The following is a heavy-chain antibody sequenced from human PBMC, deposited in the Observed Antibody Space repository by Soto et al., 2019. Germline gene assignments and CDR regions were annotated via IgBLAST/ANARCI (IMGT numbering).Heavy chain of an antibody. V-gene: IGHV1-69*04. D-gene: IGHD3-3*01. CDR1: GGTFSSYT. Sequence: GASVKVSCKASGGTFSSYTISWVRQAPGQGLEWMGRIIPILGIANYAQKFQGRVTITADTSTSTAYMELSSLRSEDTAVYYCARDQSRTIFGVENFFYYYYYGMDVWGQGTTVTVSS. CDR2: IIPILGIA. CDR3: ARDQSRTIFGVENFFYYYYYGMDV. J-gene: IGHJ6*02.